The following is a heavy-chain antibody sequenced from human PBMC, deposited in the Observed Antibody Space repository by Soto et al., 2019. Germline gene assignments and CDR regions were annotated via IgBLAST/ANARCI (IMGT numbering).Heavy chain of an antibody. Sequence: QVQLQQWGAGLLKPSETLSLTCAVYGGSFSGYYWSWIRQPPGKGLAWMGEIKHSGSTNYNPALKSRVTISVDTSKNPFSLKLSSVTAADTAVYYCARRVLTGYYNYYYCGMDVWGQGTTVTVSS. CDR3: ARRVLTGYYNYYYCGMDV. CDR2: IKHSGST. V-gene: IGHV4-34*01. J-gene: IGHJ6*02. CDR1: GGSFSGYY. D-gene: IGHD3-9*01.